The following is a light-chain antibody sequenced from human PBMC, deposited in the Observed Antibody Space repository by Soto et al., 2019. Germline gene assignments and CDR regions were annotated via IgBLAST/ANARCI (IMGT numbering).Light chain of an antibody. V-gene: IGKV1-5*03. Sequence: DIQMTQSPSTLSASVGDRVTLTCRASQSINSWLAWYQQRPGKGPKLLIHKASILEGGVPSRFSGSASGTEFTLTTGSLQPDDFATYYCLQYNHYPLTFGGGTKVEIK. CDR2: KAS. CDR1: QSINSW. CDR3: LQYNHYPLT. J-gene: IGKJ4*01.